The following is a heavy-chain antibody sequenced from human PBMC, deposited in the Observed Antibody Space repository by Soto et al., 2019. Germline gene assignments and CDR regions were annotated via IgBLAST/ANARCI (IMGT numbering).Heavy chain of an antibody. Sequence: QVQLQESGPRLVKPSETLSLTCTVSGGFGSGYHWNWVRQPPGKRLEWIGHIYSSGTTNYNPSLQRRITVSIDTSKNQFSLKMNSMTAADAAVYYCARGQVNIWDFDHWGQGTLVTVSS. CDR3: ARGQVNIWDFDH. D-gene: IGHD7-27*01. J-gene: IGHJ4*02. V-gene: IGHV4-59*02. CDR2: IYSSGTT. CDR1: GGFGSGYH.